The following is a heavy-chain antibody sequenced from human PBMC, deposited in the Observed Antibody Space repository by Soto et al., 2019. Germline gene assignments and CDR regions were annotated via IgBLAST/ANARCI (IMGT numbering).Heavy chain of an antibody. CDR1: GFTFSSYA. J-gene: IGHJ4*02. CDR2: ISGSGGSQ. D-gene: IGHD2-15*01. CDR3: VKKYCSGVGCYPRGFDS. Sequence: EVQLLESGGGLVQPGGSLRLSCAASGFTFSSYAMGWVRQAPGKGLEWVSSISGSGGSQNYADSVKGRFTISRDNSKDTLYLQVNGLRAEDTALYYCVKKYCSGVGCYPRGFDSWGQGTLVTISS. V-gene: IGHV3-23*01.